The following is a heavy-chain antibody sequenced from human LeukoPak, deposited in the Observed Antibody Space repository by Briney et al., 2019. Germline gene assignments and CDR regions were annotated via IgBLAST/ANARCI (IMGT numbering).Heavy chain of an antibody. CDR2: IYSGGST. CDR3: ARTPLGYCSSTSCYGFDP. J-gene: IGHJ5*02. D-gene: IGHD2-2*01. V-gene: IGHV3-66*01. CDR1: GGSFSGYY. Sequence: ETLSLTCAVYGGSFSGYYWSWVRQAPGKGLEWVSVIYSGGSTYYADSVKGRFTISRDNSKNTLYLQMNSLRAEDTAVYYCARTPLGYCSSTSCYGFDPWGQGTLVTVSS.